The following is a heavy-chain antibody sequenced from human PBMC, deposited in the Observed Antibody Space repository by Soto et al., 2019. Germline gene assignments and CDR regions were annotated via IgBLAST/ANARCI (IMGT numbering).Heavy chain of an antibody. V-gene: IGHV1-8*02. D-gene: IGHD2-15*01. CDR1: GYTFTSYD. Sequence: QVQLVQSGAEVKKPGASVKVSCKASGYTFTSYDVNWVRQAPGQGLEWMGWTHPNSNKKGYAQKFQGRVTMTTDTTISTAYMELSGLKSEDTAVYYCARGVVVVDATFWYFDIWGRGTLVTVSS. J-gene: IGHJ2*01. CDR3: ARGVVVVDATFWYFDI. CDR2: THPNSNKK.